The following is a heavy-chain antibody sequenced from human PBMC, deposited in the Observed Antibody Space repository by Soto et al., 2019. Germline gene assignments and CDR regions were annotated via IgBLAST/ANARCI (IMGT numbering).Heavy chain of an antibody. V-gene: IGHV4-39*01. D-gene: IGHD1-26*01. CDR3: ARLGGSYAVPHFDY. Sequence: PSETLSLTCTVSGGSISSGPYSWGWIRQPPGEGLEWIGTFYYSESTYYNPSLESRVTISVDTSKNQFSLKLSSVTAADTAVYYCARLGGSYAVPHFDYWGQGTLVTVSS. CDR2: FYYSEST. J-gene: IGHJ4*02. CDR1: GGSISSGPYS.